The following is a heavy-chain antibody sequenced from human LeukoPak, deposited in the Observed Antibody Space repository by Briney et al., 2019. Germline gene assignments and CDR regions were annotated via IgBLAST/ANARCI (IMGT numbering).Heavy chain of an antibody. CDR1: GGSISSYY. J-gene: IGHJ4*02. CDR3: ARAGQSYSSGGRDHWDY. CDR2: IYYNGST. Sequence: SETLSLTCTVSGGSISSYYWSWIRQPPGKGLEWIGYIYYNGSTNYNPSLKSRVTISIDTSKNQFSLKLSSVTAADTAVYYCARAGQSYSSGGRDHWDYWGQGTLVTVSS. D-gene: IGHD6-19*01. V-gene: IGHV4-59*08.